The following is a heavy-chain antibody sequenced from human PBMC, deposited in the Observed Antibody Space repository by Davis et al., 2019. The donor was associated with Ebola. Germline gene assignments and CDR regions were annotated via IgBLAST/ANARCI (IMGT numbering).Heavy chain of an antibody. V-gene: IGHV3-33*01. Sequence: PGGSLRLSCAASGISFSNYGMHWVRQAPGKGLERVSIIWYDGRYKYYGDSVKGRFTISRDNSNNTLYLQMNSLRAEDTAVYYCARDRTYYYDSSALGWFDPWGQGTLVTVSS. CDR2: IWYDGRYK. CDR1: GISFSNYG. D-gene: IGHD3-22*01. CDR3: ARDRTYYYDSSALGWFDP. J-gene: IGHJ5*02.